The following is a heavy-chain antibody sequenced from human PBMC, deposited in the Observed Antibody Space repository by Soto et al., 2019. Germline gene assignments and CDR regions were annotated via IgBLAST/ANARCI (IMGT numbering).Heavy chain of an antibody. CDR1: GGSISSGGYS. Sequence: SETLSLTCAVSGGSISSGGYSWSWIRQPPGKGLEWIGYIYHSGSTYYNPSLKSRVTISVDRSKNQFSVKLSSVTAADTAVYYCARASTTVTTLDYWGQGTLVTVSS. CDR2: IYHSGST. V-gene: IGHV4-30-2*01. J-gene: IGHJ4*02. CDR3: ARASTTVTTLDY. D-gene: IGHD4-17*01.